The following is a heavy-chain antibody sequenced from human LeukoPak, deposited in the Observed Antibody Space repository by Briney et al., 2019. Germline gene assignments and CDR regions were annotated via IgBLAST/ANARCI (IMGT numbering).Heavy chain of an antibody. CDR1: GFTFSSFG. CDR2: IRYDGSNR. J-gene: IGHJ4*02. CDR3: TTVEPSADY. Sequence: PGGSLRLSCAASGFTFSSFGMHWVRQAPGKGLEWVAFIRYDGSNRYYADSVKGRFTISRDNSKNTLYLQMNSLKTEDTAVYYCTTVEPSADYWGQGTLVTVSS. V-gene: IGHV3-30*02. D-gene: IGHD1-14*01.